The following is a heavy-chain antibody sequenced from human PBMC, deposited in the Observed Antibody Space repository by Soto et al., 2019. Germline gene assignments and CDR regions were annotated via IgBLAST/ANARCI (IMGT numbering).Heavy chain of an antibody. CDR3: ARLRNCPAPAC. Sequence: SETLSLTCAVYGASFSGYYCNWIRQPPGKGLEWIGEINHRGSTNYNPSLKSRVTISVDTSKKQFSLKLSSVTAADAAVYYCARLRNCPAPACWGQGTRVTVSP. D-gene: IGHD1-1*01. V-gene: IGHV4-34*01. CDR1: GASFSGYY. J-gene: IGHJ4*02. CDR2: INHRGST.